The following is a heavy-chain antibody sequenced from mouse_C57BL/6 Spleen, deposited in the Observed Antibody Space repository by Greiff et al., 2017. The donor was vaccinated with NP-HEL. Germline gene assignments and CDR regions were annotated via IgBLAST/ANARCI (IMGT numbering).Heavy chain of an antibody. CDR3: ARDREGWYFDV. CDR1: GFTFSSYA. Sequence: EVQLVESGGGLVKPGGSLKLSCAASGFTFSSYAMSWVRQTPEKRLEWVATISDGGSYTYYPDNVKGRFTISRDNAKNNLYLQMSHLKSEDTAMYYCARDREGWYFDVWGTGTTVTVSS. V-gene: IGHV5-4*01. J-gene: IGHJ1*03. CDR2: ISDGGSYT. D-gene: IGHD3-3*01.